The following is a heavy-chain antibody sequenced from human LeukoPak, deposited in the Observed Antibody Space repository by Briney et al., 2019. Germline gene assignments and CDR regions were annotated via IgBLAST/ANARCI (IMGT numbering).Heavy chain of an antibody. CDR2: IWNDGSNK. J-gene: IGHJ3*02. Sequence: GGSLRLSCAASGFIFSSYAMSWVRQAPGKGLEWVAVIWNDGSNKYYADSVKGRLTISRDNSKNTLYLQMNSLRVEDMAVYYCARPSGTWGAFDIWGQGTMVTVSS. CDR1: GFIFSSYA. D-gene: IGHD1-7*01. CDR3: ARPSGTWGAFDI. V-gene: IGHV3-33*08.